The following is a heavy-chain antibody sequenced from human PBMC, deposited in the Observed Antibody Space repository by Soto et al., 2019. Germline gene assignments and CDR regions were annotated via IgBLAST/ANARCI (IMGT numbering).Heavy chain of an antibody. V-gene: IGHV4-59*01. CDR1: GGSISSYY. J-gene: IGHJ4*02. CDR2: IYYSGST. CDR3: ARVRYISGCYDY. D-gene: IGHD6-19*01. Sequence: PSETLSLTCTVSGGSISSYYWSWIRQPPGKGLEWIGYIYYSGSTNYNPSLKSRVTISVDTSKNQFSLKLSSVTAADTAVYYCARVRYISGCYDYWGQGTLVTVSS.